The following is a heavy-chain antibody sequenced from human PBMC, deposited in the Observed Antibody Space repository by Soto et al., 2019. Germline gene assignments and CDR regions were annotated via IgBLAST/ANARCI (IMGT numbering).Heavy chain of an antibody. V-gene: IGHV3-66*01. D-gene: IGHD3-10*01. CDR2: IYSGGST. CDR1: GFTVSSNY. Sequence: GGSLRLSCAASGFTVSSNYMSWVRQAPGKGLEWVSVIYSGGSTYYADSVKGRFTISRDNSKNTLYLQMNSLRAEDTAVYYCARDVFRWFGELPYNWFDPWGQGTLVTVSS. CDR3: ARDVFRWFGELPYNWFDP. J-gene: IGHJ5*02.